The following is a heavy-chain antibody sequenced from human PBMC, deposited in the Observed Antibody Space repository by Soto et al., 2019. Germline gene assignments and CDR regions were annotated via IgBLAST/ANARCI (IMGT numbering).Heavy chain of an antibody. CDR3: ARTSRGIVVVVAANFMDYYYGMDV. Sequence: ASVKVSCKASGYTFNNYGITWVRQAPGQGLEWLGWISAYNGSTSYAQKFQGRVTMTRDTSTSTVYMELSSLRSEDTAVYYCARTSRGIVVVVAANFMDYYYGMDVWGQGTTVTVSS. V-gene: IGHV1-18*01. CDR1: GYTFNNYG. D-gene: IGHD2-15*01. CDR2: ISAYNGST. J-gene: IGHJ6*02.